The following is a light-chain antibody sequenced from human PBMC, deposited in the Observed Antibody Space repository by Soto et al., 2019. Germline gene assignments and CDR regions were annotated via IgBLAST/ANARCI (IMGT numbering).Light chain of an antibody. Sequence: EVVLTHSPVTLSLSPGDRATLRCTDSQSVSSSYLAWYQQKNGQAPRVIIYDAFNRATGVPARFRGSGSGTDFNLTISGLEPEDFSVYYCQQRDKWPITFGQGTRLEIK. CDR3: QQRDKWPIT. J-gene: IGKJ5*01. CDR2: DAF. V-gene: IGKV3-11*01. CDR1: QSVSSSY.